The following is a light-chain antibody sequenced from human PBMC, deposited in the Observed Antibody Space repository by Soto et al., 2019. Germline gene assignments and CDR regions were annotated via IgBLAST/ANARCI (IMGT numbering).Light chain of an antibody. Sequence: QAVVTQPPSVSGAPGQRLTISCTGSSSNIGAGYDVHWYQQFPGTAPKLLIFSDINRPSGVPARFSASKSGSSASLAISGLQAEDEADYYCQSYDSVLSASVFGGGTKLTVL. CDR2: SDI. CDR1: SSNIGAGYD. CDR3: QSYDSVLSASV. V-gene: IGLV1-40*01. J-gene: IGLJ2*01.